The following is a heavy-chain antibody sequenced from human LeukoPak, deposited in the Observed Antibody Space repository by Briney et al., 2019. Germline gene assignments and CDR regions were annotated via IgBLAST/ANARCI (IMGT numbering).Heavy chain of an antibody. D-gene: IGHD3-22*01. CDR2: IYPGDSDT. Sequence: GASLKISCKGSGYSFTSYWIGWVRQMPGKGLEWMGIIYPGDSDTRYSTSFQSQVTISADKSISTAYLQWSSLKASDAAMYYCARHRVHNYYDSSGSPWYYYYMDVWGKGTTVTVSS. CDR1: GYSFTSYW. V-gene: IGHV5-51*01. CDR3: ARHRVHNYYDSSGSPWYYYYMDV. J-gene: IGHJ6*03.